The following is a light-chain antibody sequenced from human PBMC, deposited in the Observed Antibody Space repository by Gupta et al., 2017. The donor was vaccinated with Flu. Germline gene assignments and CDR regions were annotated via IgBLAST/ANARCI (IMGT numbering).Light chain of an antibody. Sequence: DIQMTQSPSSLSASVGDRVTITCRASQSISSYVNWYQQTPGKAPKFLIYSASNLQSGVSSRFSGSGSGSDFTLTISSLQPEDFATYYCQQRDNTPLTFGGGTKVDIK. V-gene: IGKV1-39*01. CDR3: QQRDNTPLT. J-gene: IGKJ4*01. CDR2: SAS. CDR1: QSISSY.